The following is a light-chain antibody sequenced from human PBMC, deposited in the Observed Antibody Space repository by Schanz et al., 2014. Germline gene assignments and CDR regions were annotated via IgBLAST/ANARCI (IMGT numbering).Light chain of an antibody. Sequence: EIVLTQSPATLSLSPGERATLSCRASQSVSSYLAWYQHKPGQAPRLLIYDASNRATGVPARFSGSGSGTDFTLTISSLEPEDFAVYYCQQYNKWPPLFGQGTKVEIK. CDR3: QQYNKWPPL. CDR2: DAS. V-gene: IGKV3-11*01. J-gene: IGKJ1*01. CDR1: QSVSSY.